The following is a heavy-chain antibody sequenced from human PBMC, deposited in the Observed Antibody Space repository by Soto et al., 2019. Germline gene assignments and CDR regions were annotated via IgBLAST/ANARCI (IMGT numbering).Heavy chain of an antibody. Sequence: EVQLVESGGGLVQPGGSLRLSCAASGFRFSIYSMNWIRQAPGKGLEWSAYMTSDTKTIKYGDSVKGRFTISRDNDNNLVYLQMNSLRDEDTAVYYCARSVEGHFDYWGQGTVVTVSA. V-gene: IGHV3-48*02. CDR2: MTSDTKTI. CDR1: GFRFSIYS. D-gene: IGHD6-19*01. CDR3: ARSVEGHFDY. J-gene: IGHJ4*02.